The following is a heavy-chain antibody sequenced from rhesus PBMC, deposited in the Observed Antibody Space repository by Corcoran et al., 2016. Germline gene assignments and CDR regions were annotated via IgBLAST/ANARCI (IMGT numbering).Heavy chain of an antibody. Sequence: EVQLVETGGGLVQPGGSLKLSCAASGFTFSSYGMSWVRQAPGKGLEWVSAINRGVGSTYYTDSVKGRFTSSRDNSKNTLSLQMNSLRAEDTAVYYCAKDASSWSNQYGLDSWGQGVVVTVSS. D-gene: IGHD6-13*01. CDR2: INRGVGST. CDR3: AKDASSWSNQYGLDS. V-gene: IGHV3S5*01. J-gene: IGHJ6*01. CDR1: GFTFSSYG.